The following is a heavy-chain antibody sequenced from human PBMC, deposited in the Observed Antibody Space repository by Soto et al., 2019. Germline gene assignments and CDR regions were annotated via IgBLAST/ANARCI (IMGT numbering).Heavy chain of an antibody. CDR1: GGTFSSYA. V-gene: IGHV1-69*12. Sequence: QVQLVQSGAEVKKPGSSVKVSCKASGGTFSSYAISWVRQAPGQGLEWMGGIIPIFGTANYAQKFQGRVTITADESTSTAYMELGSLRSEDTAVYYCARGIGYCSGGSCYSDAFDIWGKGTMVTVSS. CDR2: IIPIFGTA. CDR3: ARGIGYCSGGSCYSDAFDI. D-gene: IGHD2-15*01. J-gene: IGHJ3*02.